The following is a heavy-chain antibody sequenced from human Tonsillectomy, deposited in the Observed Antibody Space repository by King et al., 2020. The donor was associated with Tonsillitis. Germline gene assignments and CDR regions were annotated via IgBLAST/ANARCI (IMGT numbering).Heavy chain of an antibody. V-gene: IGHV3-30-3*01. CDR2: ISYDGSNK. D-gene: IGHD3-10*01. CDR1: GFTFSSFA. Sequence: VQLVESGGGVVQPGRSLRLSCAASGFTFSSFAIHWVRQAPGKGLEWVAVISYDGSNKYYADSVKGRFTISRDNSKNTLFLQMNSLRAEDTAVYYCARDPSTVRGVLPAGAYYYYYGMDVWGQGTTVTVSS. J-gene: IGHJ6*02. CDR3: ARDPSTVRGVLPAGAYYYYYGMDV.